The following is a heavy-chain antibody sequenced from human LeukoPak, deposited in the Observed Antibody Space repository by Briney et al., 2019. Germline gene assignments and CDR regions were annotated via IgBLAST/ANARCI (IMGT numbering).Heavy chain of an antibody. V-gene: IGHV3-15*01. D-gene: IGHD5-12*01. Sequence: GGSLRLSCAASGFTFSNAWMSWVRQAPGKGLEWVGRIKSKTDGGTTDYAAPVKGRFTISRDDSKNTLYLQMNSLKTEDTAVYYCTTGVDIVATMDYWFDPWGQGTLVTVSS. CDR3: TTGVDIVATMDYWFDP. CDR2: IKSKTDGGTT. CDR1: GFTFSNAW. J-gene: IGHJ5*02.